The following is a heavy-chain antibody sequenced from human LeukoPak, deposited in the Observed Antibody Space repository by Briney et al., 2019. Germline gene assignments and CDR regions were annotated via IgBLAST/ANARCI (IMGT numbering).Heavy chain of an antibody. CDR3: ARDKTSVAADY. J-gene: IGHJ4*02. CDR1: GYTFTTYG. D-gene: IGHD6-19*01. Sequence: GASVKVSCKASGYTFTTYGITWVRQAPGQGLEWMGWISASNGNTNYAQKLQGRVTMTTDTSTTTAYMELRSLKSDDTAVYYCARDKTSVAADYWGQGTLVTVSS. V-gene: IGHV1-18*01. CDR2: ISASNGNT.